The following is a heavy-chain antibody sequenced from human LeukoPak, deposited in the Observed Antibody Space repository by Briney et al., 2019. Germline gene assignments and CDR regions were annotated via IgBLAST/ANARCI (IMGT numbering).Heavy chain of an antibody. CDR1: GXSVSSTTDY. D-gene: IGHD3-10*01. V-gene: IGHV4-39*01. CDR3: ARYVVYGSGKYYFDY. CDR2: INYSGST. Sequence: SETLSLTCTVSGXSVSSTTDYWSWIRQPPGKGLEWISSINYSGSTYYNPSLKSRVTISVDTYENQFSLKLSSVTAADTAVYYCARYVVYGSGKYYFDYWGQGTLVTVSS. J-gene: IGHJ4*02.